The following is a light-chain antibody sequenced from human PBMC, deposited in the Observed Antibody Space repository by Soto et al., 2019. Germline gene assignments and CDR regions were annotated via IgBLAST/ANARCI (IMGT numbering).Light chain of an antibody. Sequence: IQLTQSPSSLSASVGDRVTTTCRASQGISNHLGWYQQKPGKAPELLIYAASTLQTGVPSRFSGGGSGTDFTLTITSLQPEDFATYYCQQVNVYPSTFGGGTKVDIK. CDR1: QGISNH. V-gene: IGKV1-9*01. J-gene: IGKJ4*01. CDR3: QQVNVYPST. CDR2: AAS.